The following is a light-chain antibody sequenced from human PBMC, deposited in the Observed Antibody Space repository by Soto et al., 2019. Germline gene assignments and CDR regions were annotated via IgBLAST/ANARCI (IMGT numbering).Light chain of an antibody. CDR3: QQYGSSLWT. CDR2: GAS. V-gene: IGKV3-20*01. J-gene: IGKJ1*01. CDR1: QSVSSSY. Sequence: ENVLTQSPGTLSLSPGERATLSCRASQSVSSSYLTWYQQKPGQAPRLLIYGASSRATDIPDRFSGSGSGTDFTLTISRLEPEDFAVYYCQQYGSSLWTFGQGTKVEIK.